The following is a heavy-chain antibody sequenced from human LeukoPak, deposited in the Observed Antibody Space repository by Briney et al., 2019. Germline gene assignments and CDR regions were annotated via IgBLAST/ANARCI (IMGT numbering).Heavy chain of an antibody. D-gene: IGHD4-23*01. CDR2: IRFDGSNK. CDR1: GFTFSDYG. J-gene: IGHJ4*02. CDR3: AKVNSFWFDY. V-gene: IGHV3-30*02. Sequence: GGSLRLSCVASGFTFSDYGMDWVRRAPGRGLEGVGFIRFDGSNKYYPDSVEGRFTISRDNSKNPVYLQMNSLTPEDTAFYYCAKVNSFWFDYWGQGTLVTVSS.